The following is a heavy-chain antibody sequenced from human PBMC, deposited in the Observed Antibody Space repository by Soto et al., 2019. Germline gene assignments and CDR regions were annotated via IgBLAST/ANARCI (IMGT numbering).Heavy chain of an antibody. V-gene: IGHV4-31*03. Sequence: QVQLQESGPGLVKPSQTLSLTCTVSGGSISSGGYYWSWIRQHPGKGLEWIGYIYYSGSTYYNPSLKSRVTISVDTSKNQFALKLSSVTAADTAVYYCARGREPGVDSWSPEGYWFDPWGQGTLVTVSS. D-gene: IGHD1-26*01. J-gene: IGHJ5*02. CDR3: ARGREPGVDSWSPEGYWFDP. CDR2: IYYSGST. CDR1: GGSISSGGYY.